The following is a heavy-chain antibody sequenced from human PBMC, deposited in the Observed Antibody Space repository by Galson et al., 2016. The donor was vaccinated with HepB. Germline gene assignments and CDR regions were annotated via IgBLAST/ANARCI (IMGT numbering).Heavy chain of an antibody. CDR3: ATPLGYCSGGTCYGGYFYGMDV. CDR2: ISSDGNNK. CDR1: GFTFSSFS. Sequence: SLRLSCAASGFTFSSFSMHWVRQAPGKGLEWVAVISSDGNNKYFADSVKGRFTISRDNSENTLHLQMNSLRAEDTAVYYCATPLGYCSGGTCYGGYFYGMDVWGQGTTVIVSS. V-gene: IGHV3-30*03. D-gene: IGHD2-15*01. J-gene: IGHJ6*02.